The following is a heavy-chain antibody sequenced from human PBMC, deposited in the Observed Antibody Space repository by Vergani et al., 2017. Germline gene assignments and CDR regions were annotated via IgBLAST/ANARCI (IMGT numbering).Heavy chain of an antibody. D-gene: IGHD3-16*01. J-gene: IGHJ4*02. CDR3: AKDWGARYYFEY. CDR2: IIPILGIA. V-gene: IGHV1-69*04. Sequence: QVQLVQSGAEVKKPGSSVKVSCKASGGTFSSYAISWVRQAPGQGLEWMGRIIPILGIANYAQKFQGRVTITADKSTSTAYMELSSLRSEDTAVYYCAKDWGARYYFEYWGQGTLVTVSS. CDR1: GGTFSSYA.